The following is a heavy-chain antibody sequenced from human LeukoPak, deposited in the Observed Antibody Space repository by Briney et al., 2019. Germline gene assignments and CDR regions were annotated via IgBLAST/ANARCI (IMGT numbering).Heavy chain of an antibody. J-gene: IGHJ4*02. CDR1: GFTFSNYE. CDR3: ARAVGPTTYWGFDY. D-gene: IGHD1-26*01. CDR2: IYYSGST. V-gene: IGHV4-59*01. Sequence: GSLRLSCAASGFTFSNYEMNWIRQPPGKGLEWIGYIYYSGSTNYNPSLKSRVTISVDTSKNQFSLKLSSVTAADTAVYYCARAVGPTTYWGFDYWGRGTLVTVSS.